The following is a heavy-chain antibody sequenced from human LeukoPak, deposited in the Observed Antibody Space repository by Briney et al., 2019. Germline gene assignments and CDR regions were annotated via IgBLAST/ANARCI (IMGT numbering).Heavy chain of an antibody. CDR1: GGSISSHY. D-gene: IGHD4-11*01. J-gene: IGHJ6*04. CDR3: ARDRYSNYGLDV. Sequence: SETLSLTCTVSGGSISSHYWSWIRQPPGKGLEWIGYIYYSGSTNYNPSLKSRVTISVDTSKNQFSLKLSSVTAADTAVYYCARDRYSNYGLDVWGKGTTVTVSS. CDR2: IYYSGST. V-gene: IGHV4-59*11.